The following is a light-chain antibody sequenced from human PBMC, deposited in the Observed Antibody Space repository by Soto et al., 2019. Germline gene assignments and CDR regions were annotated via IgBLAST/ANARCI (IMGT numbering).Light chain of an antibody. CDR1: QNIDRW. CDR3: QQYNGYSTWT. Sequence: DIQMTQSPSTLSASVGDRVTITCRASQNIDRWLAWYQQKPGKAPKVLIWDASSLQRGAPSRFSGSGSGTEFTLTISRLQPDDFATYYCQQYNGYSTWTFGQGTKVEIK. CDR2: DAS. J-gene: IGKJ1*01. V-gene: IGKV1-5*01.